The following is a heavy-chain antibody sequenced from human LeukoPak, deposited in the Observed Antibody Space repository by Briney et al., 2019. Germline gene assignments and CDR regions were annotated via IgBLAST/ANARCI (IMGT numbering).Heavy chain of an antibody. CDR3: ASPARLP. D-gene: IGHD3-16*01. J-gene: IGHJ5*02. CDR2: ISYDGSNK. CDR1: GFTFSSYA. V-gene: IGHV3-30-3*01. Sequence: PGGSLRLSCAASGFTFSSYAMHWVRQAPGKGLEWVAVISYDGSNKYYADSVKGRFTISRDNSKNTLYLQMNSLRAEDTAVYYCASPARLPWGQGTLVTVSS.